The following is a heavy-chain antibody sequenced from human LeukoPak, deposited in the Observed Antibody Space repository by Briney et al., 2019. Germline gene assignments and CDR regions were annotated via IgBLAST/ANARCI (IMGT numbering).Heavy chain of an antibody. V-gene: IGHV1-2*02. J-gene: IGHJ4*02. CDR3: ARESDSSLTFIDY. CDR2: INPNSGGT. Sequence: GASVKVSCKASGYTFTGYYIHWVRQAPGQGLEWMGWINPNSGGTNYAQKFQGRVTMTRDTSISTAYIELSRLRSDDTAVYYCARESDSSLTFIDYWGQGTLVTVSS. D-gene: IGHD4-11*01. CDR1: GYTFTGYY.